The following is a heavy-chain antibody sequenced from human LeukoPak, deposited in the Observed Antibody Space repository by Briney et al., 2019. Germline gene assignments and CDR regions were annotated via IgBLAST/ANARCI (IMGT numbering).Heavy chain of an antibody. V-gene: IGHV3-21*01. J-gene: IGHJ4*02. D-gene: IGHD3-22*01. CDR2: VSTGSNYI. CDR3: AKDRTTYYYDSSGYSLDY. Sequence: GGSLRLSCTASGFTFSSYSLNWVRQAPGKGLEWVSSVSTGSNYIYYADSVKGRFTISRDNSKNTVYLQMNSLRAEDTAVYYCAKDRTTYYYDSSGYSLDYWGQGTLVTVSS. CDR1: GFTFSSYS.